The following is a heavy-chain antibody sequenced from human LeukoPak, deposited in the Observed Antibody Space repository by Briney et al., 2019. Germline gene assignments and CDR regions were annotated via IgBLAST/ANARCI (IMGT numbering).Heavy chain of an antibody. CDR3: ARGDRGARDTNPWAKYYFDY. D-gene: IGHD2-8*01. Sequence: SETLSLACTISGGSINNYYWNWIRQPPGNRMEWIGYIYYSGSSGSTNYNPSLKSRVTISLDTSKNQFSLKLSSVTAADTAVYYCARGDRGARDTNPWAKYYFDYWGQGTLVTVSS. J-gene: IGHJ4*02. CDR1: GGSINNYY. CDR2: IYYSGSSGST. V-gene: IGHV4-59*12.